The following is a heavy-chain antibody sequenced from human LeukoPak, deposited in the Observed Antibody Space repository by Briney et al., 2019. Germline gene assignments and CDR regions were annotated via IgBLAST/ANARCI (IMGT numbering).Heavy chain of an antibody. CDR3: ARETIVVVLNWFDP. D-gene: IGHD3-22*01. CDR1: GVSFSAYY. CDR2: IYYSGST. J-gene: IGHJ5*02. V-gene: IGHV4-34*01. Sequence: KPSETLSLTCGVYGVSFSAYYWSWIRQPPGKGLEWIGSIYYSGSTYYNPSLKSRVTISVDTSKNQFSLKLSSVTAADTAVYYCARETIVVVLNWFDPWGQGTLVTVSS.